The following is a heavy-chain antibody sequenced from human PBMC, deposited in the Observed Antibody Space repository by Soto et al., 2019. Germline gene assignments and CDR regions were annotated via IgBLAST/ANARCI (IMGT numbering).Heavy chain of an antibody. D-gene: IGHD2-2*01. CDR3: AGALFALVPAVNAWFDP. V-gene: IGHV4-4*02. CDR2: IYHSGST. J-gene: IGHJ5*02. CDR1: GGSSSSSNW. Sequence: SETLSVTGAVSGGSSSSSNWWSCVRQPPGKGLEWIGEIYHSGSTNYNPSLKSRVTISVDKSKNQFSLKLSSVTAADTAVYYCAGALFALVPAVNAWFDPWGQGTLVTVSS.